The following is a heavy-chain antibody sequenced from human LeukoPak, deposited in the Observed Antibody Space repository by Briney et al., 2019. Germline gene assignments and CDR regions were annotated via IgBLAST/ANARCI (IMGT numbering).Heavy chain of an antibody. CDR1: GFTFSSYA. CDR2: ISYDGSNK. Sequence: GSLRLSCAASGFTFSSYAMHWVRQAPGKGLEWVAVISYDGSNKYYADSVKGRFTISRDNSKNTLYLQMNSLRAEDTAVYYCARSSPFDYGDYDYWGQGTLVTVSS. J-gene: IGHJ4*02. D-gene: IGHD4-17*01. CDR3: ARSSPFDYGDYDY. V-gene: IGHV3-30-3*01.